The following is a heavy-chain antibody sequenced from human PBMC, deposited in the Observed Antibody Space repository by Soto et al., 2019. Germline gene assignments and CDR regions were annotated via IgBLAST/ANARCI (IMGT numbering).Heavy chain of an antibody. D-gene: IGHD6-19*01. CDR3: ARHAGSTVAGNFDY. Sequence: QLQLQESGPGLVKPSETLSLTCTVSGGSISSSSYYWGWIRQPPGKGLEWIGSIYYSGSTYYNPSLKSRVTISVDTSKNQFSLKLSSVTAADTAVYYCARHAGSTVAGNFDYWGQGTLVTVSS. V-gene: IGHV4-39*01. J-gene: IGHJ4*02. CDR2: IYYSGST. CDR1: GGSISSSSYY.